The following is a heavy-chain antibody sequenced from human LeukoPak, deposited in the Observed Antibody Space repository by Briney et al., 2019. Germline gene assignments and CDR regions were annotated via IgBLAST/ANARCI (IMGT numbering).Heavy chain of an antibody. Sequence: GESLKISCKGSGYSFTRYWIGWARQMPGKGLEWMGIIYPRGSDTRYSPSFQRQVTISADKSISTAYLQWSRLKASDTAMYYCARLDCSTSCYPRDAFDIWGQGTMVSVSS. CDR2: IYPRGSDT. V-gene: IGHV5-51*01. J-gene: IGHJ3*02. CDR1: GYSFTRYW. D-gene: IGHD2-2*01. CDR3: ARLDCSTSCYPRDAFDI.